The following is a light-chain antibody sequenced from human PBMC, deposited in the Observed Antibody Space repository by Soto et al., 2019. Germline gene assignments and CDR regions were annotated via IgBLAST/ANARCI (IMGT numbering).Light chain of an antibody. Sequence: EIQMTQSPSSLSESVGDRVTITCRASQSISSDLNFYQQKPGKAPKLLIYAASNLQSGVPSRFSGSGSGTDFTLTISSLQPEDFATYYCQQSYSIPVTFGQGTKLEIK. CDR1: QSISSD. CDR3: QQSYSIPVT. CDR2: AAS. J-gene: IGKJ2*01. V-gene: IGKV1-39*01.